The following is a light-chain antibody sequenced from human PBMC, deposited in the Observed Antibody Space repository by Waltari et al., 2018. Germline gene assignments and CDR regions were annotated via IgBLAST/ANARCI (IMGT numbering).Light chain of an antibody. J-gene: IGLJ1*01. CDR2: EVS. V-gene: IGLV2-23*02. Sequence: QSALTQPASVSGSPGQSLTISCLATGLDVGNFDLVSWYRQEPGKAPKLIIYEVSLRPSGVSYRFSGSKSGNTASLTISGLQAEDEGDYYCCSYAPSSSYVFGTGTTVTVL. CDR1: GLDVGNFDL. CDR3: CSYAPSSSYV.